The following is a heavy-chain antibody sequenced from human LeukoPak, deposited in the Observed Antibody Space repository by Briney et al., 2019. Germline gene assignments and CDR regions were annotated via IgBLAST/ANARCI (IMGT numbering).Heavy chain of an antibody. CDR2: IYSGGST. CDR3: ARVKGVPNWFDP. J-gene: IGHJ5*02. V-gene: IGHV3-53*01. CDR1: GFTVSSNY. Sequence: GGSLRLSCAASGFTVSSNYMSWVRQAPGKGLEWVSVIYSGGSTYYADSVKGRFTISRDNSKNTLYPQMNSLRAEDTAVYYCARVKGVPNWFDPWGQGTLVTVSS.